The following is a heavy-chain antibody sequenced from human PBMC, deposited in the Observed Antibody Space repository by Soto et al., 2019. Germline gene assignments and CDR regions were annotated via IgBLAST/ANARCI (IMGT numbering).Heavy chain of an antibody. CDR3: ARDKVVPGSYFDY. Sequence: QVQLQESGPGLVKPSETLSLTCTVSGGSVSSGSYYWSWIRQPPGKGLEWIGYIYYSGSTNYNPSLKSRVTISVDTSKNQFSLKLSSVTAADTAMYYCARDKVVPGSYFDYWGQGTLVTVSS. D-gene: IGHD2-2*01. CDR1: GGSVSSGSYY. V-gene: IGHV4-61*01. J-gene: IGHJ4*02. CDR2: IYYSGST.